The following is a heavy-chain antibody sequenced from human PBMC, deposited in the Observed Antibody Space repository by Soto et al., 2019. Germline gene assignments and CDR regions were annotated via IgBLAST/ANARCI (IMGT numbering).Heavy chain of an antibody. CDR1: GGSFSGYY. D-gene: IGHD6-19*01. Sequence: QVQLQQWGAGLLKPSETLSLTCAVYGGSFSGYYWSWIRQPPGKGLEWIGEINHSGSTNYNPSLKSRVTISVDTSQNQFSLKLSSVTAADTAVYYCARDPGYSSGWFDYWGQGTLVTVSS. CDR3: ARDPGYSSGWFDY. J-gene: IGHJ5*01. V-gene: IGHV4-34*01. CDR2: INHSGST.